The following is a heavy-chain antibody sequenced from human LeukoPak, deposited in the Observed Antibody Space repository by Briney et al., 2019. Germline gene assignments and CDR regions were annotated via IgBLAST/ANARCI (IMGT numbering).Heavy chain of an antibody. V-gene: IGHV5-51*01. CDR3: ARLGIAEAGNDAFDI. J-gene: IGHJ3*02. D-gene: IGHD6-19*01. CDR2: IYPGDSDT. Sequence: PGESLKISCKGSGYSFTNYWIGWVRQMPGKGLEWMGIIYPGDSDTKYSPSFQGQVTISADKSISTAYLQWSSLKASDTAMYYCARLGIAEAGNDAFDIWGQGTMVTVSS. CDR1: GYSFTNYW.